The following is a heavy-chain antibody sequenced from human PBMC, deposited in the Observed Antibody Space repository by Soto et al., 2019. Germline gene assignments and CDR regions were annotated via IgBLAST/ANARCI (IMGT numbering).Heavy chain of an antibody. J-gene: IGHJ4*02. CDR1: GFTFSSYS. CDR2: ISSGSSYI. Sequence: GGSLRLSCAASGFTFSSYSMNWVRQAPGKGLEWVSSISSGSSYIYYADSVKGRFTISRDNAKNSLFLQMNSLRAEDTAVYYCAREAAAGLDYWGQGTLVTVSS. CDR3: AREAAAGLDY. V-gene: IGHV3-21*01. D-gene: IGHD6-13*01.